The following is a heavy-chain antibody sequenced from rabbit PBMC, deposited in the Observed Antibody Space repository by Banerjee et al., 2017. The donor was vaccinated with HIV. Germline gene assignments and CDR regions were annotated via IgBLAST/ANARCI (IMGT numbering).Heavy chain of an antibody. CDR3: ARDIYARTSGYDALFVL. Sequence: QLVESGGGLVTPGGSLKLSCTASGFDFSNYYLNWVRQAPGKGLEWIGYIDPFFGSTYYATWVNGRFTISSHNAQNTLYLQLNSLTAADTATYFCARDIYARTSGYDALFVLWGQGTLVTVS. V-gene: IGHV1S7*01. J-gene: IGHJ3*01. CDR1: GFDFSNYY. CDR2: IDPFFGST. D-gene: IGHD1-1*01.